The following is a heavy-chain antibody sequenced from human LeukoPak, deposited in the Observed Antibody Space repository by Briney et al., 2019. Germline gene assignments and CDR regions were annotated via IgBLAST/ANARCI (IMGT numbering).Heavy chain of an antibody. CDR1: GYTFSSYA. CDR2: ISGSGATT. CDR3: AKRSSSELWYFDY. V-gene: IGHV3-23*01. Sequence: GGSLRLACADSGYTFSSYAMSWVRQAPGKGLEWVSGISGSGATTFYADSVKGRFTISRDNSKNTLYLQMNSLRAEDTAVYYCAKRSSSELWYFDYWGQGTLVIVSS. J-gene: IGHJ4*02. D-gene: IGHD6-13*01.